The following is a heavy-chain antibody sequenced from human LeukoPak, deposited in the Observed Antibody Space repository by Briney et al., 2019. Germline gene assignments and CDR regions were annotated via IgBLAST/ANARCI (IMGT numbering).Heavy chain of an antibody. CDR3: ARGNRHYDSSGYYYGRWFDP. Sequence: TTSETLSLTCTVSGGSISSYYWSWIRQPPGKGLEWIGYIYYSGSTNYNPSLKSRVTISVDTSKNQFSLKLSSVTAADTAVYYCARGNRHYDSSGYYYGRWFDPWGQGTLVTVSS. CDR1: GGSISSYY. J-gene: IGHJ5*02. V-gene: IGHV4-59*01. CDR2: IYYSGST. D-gene: IGHD3-22*01.